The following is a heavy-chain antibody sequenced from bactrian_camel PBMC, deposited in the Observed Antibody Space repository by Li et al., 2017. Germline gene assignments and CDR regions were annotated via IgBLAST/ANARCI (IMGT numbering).Heavy chain of an antibody. D-gene: IGHD2*01. CDR2: IDKSGGYT. V-gene: IGHV3S31*01. J-gene: IGHJ4*01. Sequence: EVQLVESGGGLVRPGGSLRLSCKVSGGTFSRWVMDWVRQAPGKGLEWVSGIDKSGGYTDVADSVKGRFTISRDNARNTLYLQMNSLKTEDTAVYYCAADLVPLWSWVFTYWGQGTQVTVS. CDR3: AADLVPLWSWVFTY. CDR1: GGTFSRWV.